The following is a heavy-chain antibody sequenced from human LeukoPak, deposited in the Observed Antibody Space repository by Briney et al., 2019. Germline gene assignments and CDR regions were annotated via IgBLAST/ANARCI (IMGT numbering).Heavy chain of an antibody. Sequence: PSETLSLTCAVSGGSISSSNWWSWVRQPPGKGLEWIGEIYHSGSTNYNPSLKSRVTISVDKSKNQFSLKLSSVTAADTAVYYCARHYYDSSGREGYYFDYWGQGTLVTVSS. D-gene: IGHD3-22*01. CDR1: GGSISSSNW. CDR3: ARHYYDSSGREGYYFDY. CDR2: IYHSGST. V-gene: IGHV4-4*02. J-gene: IGHJ4*02.